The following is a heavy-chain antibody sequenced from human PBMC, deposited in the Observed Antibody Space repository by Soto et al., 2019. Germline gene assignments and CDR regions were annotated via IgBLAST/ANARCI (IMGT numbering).Heavy chain of an antibody. J-gene: IGHJ5*02. CDR2: INHSGST. CDR1: GGSFSGYY. V-gene: IGHV4-34*01. D-gene: IGHD2-2*01. Sequence: SETLSLTCAVYGGSFSGYYWSWIRQPPGKGLEWIGEINHSGSTNYNPSLKSRVTISVDTSTNQFSLKLSSVTAADTAVYYCARGLRYCSSTSCPASAWGQGTLVTVSS. CDR3: ARGLRYCSSTSCPASA.